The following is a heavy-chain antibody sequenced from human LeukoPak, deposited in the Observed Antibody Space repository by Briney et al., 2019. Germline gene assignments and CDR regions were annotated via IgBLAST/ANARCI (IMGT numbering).Heavy chain of an antibody. CDR1: GGSISSGGYS. D-gene: IGHD2-15*01. V-gene: IGHV4-30-2*01. Sequence: PSETLSLTCAVSGGSISSGGYSWSWIRQPPGKGLEWIGYIYHSGSTYYNPSLKSRVTISVDRSKNQFSLKLSSVTAADTAVYYCATCSGGSCYWPSYAFDIWGQGTVVTVSS. J-gene: IGHJ3*02. CDR3: ATCSGGSCYWPSYAFDI. CDR2: IYHSGST.